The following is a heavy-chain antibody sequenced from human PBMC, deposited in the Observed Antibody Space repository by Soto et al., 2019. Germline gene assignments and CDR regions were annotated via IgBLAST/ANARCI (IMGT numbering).Heavy chain of an antibody. D-gene: IGHD3-22*01. J-gene: IGHJ4*02. CDR3: AVYDSSGPPLDY. CDR2: ISAYNGNT. CDR1: GYTFTSYG. Sequence: ASEKVSCKASGYTFTSYGISWVRQAPGQGLEWMGWISAYNGNTNYAQKLQGRVTMTTDTSTSTAYMELRSLRSDDTAVYYCAVYDSSGPPLDYWGQGTLVTVSS. V-gene: IGHV1-18*01.